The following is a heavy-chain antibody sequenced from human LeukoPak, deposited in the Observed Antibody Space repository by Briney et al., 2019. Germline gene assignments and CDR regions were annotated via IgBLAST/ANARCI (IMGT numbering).Heavy chain of an antibody. CDR1: GGSISSYY. CDR3: ARDGGSDCSSTSCHLYGMDV. V-gene: IGHV4-4*07. CDR2: IYTSGST. J-gene: IGHJ6*02. Sequence: TSETLSLTCTVSGGSISSYYWSWIRQPAGKGLEWIGRIYTSGSTNYNPSLKSRVTMSVDTSKNQFSLKLSSVTAADTAVYYCARDGGSDCSSTSCHLYGMDVWGQGTTVTVSS. D-gene: IGHD2-2*01.